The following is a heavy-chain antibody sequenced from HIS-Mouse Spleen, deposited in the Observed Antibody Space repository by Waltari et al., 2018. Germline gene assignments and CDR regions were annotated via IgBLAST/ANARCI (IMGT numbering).Heavy chain of an antibody. V-gene: IGHV4-59*01. J-gene: IGHJ2*01. CDR3: ARASRDLLLPRYFDL. Sequence: QVQLQESGPGLVKPSETLYLTCTVSGASISSYYWSWIRQPPGKGLEWIGYYSGSTNYNPSLKSRVTISVDTSKNQFSLKLSSVTAADTAVYYCARASRDLLLPRYFDLWGRGTLVTVSS. CDR1: GASISSYY. CDR2: YYSGST.